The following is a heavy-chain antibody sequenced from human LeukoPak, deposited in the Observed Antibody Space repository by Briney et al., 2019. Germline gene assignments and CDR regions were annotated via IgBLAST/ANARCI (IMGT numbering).Heavy chain of an antibody. CDR1: GFTFSSYG. Sequence: GGSLRLSCAASGFTFSSYGMHWVRQAPGKGLEWVAVISYDGSNKYYADSVKGRFTISRDNSKNTLYLQMNSLRAEDTAVYYCAKAGDGGWELLDYFDYWGQGTLVTVSS. J-gene: IGHJ4*02. D-gene: IGHD1-26*01. V-gene: IGHV3-30*18. CDR2: ISYDGSNK. CDR3: AKAGDGGWELLDYFDY.